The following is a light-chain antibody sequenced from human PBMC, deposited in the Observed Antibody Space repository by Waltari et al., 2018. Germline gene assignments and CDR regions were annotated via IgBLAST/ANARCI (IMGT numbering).Light chain of an antibody. CDR2: GVT. CDR1: TTDIGDYNY. V-gene: IGLV2-8*01. J-gene: IGLJ1*01. CDR3: TSYTGNTSFYV. Sequence: QPALTQPPSASGSLGQSVTIPCTGRTTDIGDYNYVSWYQQHPGKAPNLILFGVTKRPSGVPNRFSGSKSGNTASLTVSGLQADDEADYYCTSYTGNTSFYVFGPGTKVTVL.